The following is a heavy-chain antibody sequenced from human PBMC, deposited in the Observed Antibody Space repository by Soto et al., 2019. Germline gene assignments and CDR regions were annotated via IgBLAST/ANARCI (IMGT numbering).Heavy chain of an antibody. V-gene: IGHV3-64*01. CDR3: ARRLSLTGLDS. CDR2: INNNGVIT. CDR1: GFTFSNYD. J-gene: IGHJ5*01. D-gene: IGHD3-16*01. Sequence: GGSLRLSCAASGFTFSNYDMHWVRQAPGKGLEYVSAINNNGVITYYANSVKGRFTISRDNSRNTLYLQVGSLRADDTALYYCARRLSLTGLDSWGQGTLVTVSS.